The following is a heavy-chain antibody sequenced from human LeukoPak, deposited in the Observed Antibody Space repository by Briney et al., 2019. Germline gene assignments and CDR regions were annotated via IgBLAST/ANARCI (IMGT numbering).Heavy chain of an antibody. Sequence: GRSLRLSCAASGFTFSSYAMHWVRQAPGKGLEWVAVISYDGSNKYYADSVKGRFTISRDNSQNTLYLQMNSLRAEDTAVYYCAKDNLIMAAAAQHFDYWGQGTLVTVSS. CDR3: AKDNLIMAAAAQHFDY. J-gene: IGHJ4*02. D-gene: IGHD6-13*01. CDR1: GFTFSSYA. CDR2: ISYDGSNK. V-gene: IGHV3-30-3*01.